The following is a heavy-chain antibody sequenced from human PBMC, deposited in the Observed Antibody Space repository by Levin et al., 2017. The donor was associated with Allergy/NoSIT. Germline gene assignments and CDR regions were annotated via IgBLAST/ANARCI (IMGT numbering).Heavy chain of an antibody. D-gene: IGHD5-18*01. J-gene: IGHJ4*02. CDR2: IYYSGST. CDR1: GGSISSYY. CDR3: ARGAVDTAMEIDY. V-gene: IGHV4-59*01. Sequence: SQTLSLTCTVSGGSISSYYWSWIRQPPGKGLEWIGYIYYSGSTNYNPSLKSRVTISVDTSKNQFSLKLSSVTAADTAVYYCARGAVDTAMEIDYWGQGTLVTVSS.